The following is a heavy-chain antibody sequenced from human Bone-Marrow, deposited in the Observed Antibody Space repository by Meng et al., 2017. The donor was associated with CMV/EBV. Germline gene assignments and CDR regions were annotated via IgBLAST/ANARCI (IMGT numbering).Heavy chain of an antibody. CDR2: ISSSSSTI. J-gene: IGHJ6*02. CDR3: ARDRRTTVTTIFYYYYGMDV. D-gene: IGHD4-11*01. CDR1: GFTFSSYS. V-gene: IGHV3-48*04. Sequence: GESLKISCAASGFTFSSYSMNWVRQAPGKGLEWVSYISSSSSTIYYADSVKGRFTISRDNAKNSLYLQMNSLRAEDTAVYYCARDRRTTVTTIFYYYYGMDVWGQGTTVTVSS.